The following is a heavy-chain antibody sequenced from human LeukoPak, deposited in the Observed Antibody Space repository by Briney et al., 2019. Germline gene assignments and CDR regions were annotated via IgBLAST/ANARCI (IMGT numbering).Heavy chain of an antibody. V-gene: IGHV3-21*01. CDR1: GFSFSTYY. D-gene: IGHD1-14*01. Sequence: GGSLRRSCAASGFSFSTYYVNWVRQAPGKGLEWVSCIGSSSTYIFYADSVRGRFAISRDNAKNSLYLQMNSLRADDTAVYYCVRENHGSFDYWGQGSLVTVSS. CDR2: IGSSSTYI. J-gene: IGHJ4*02. CDR3: VRENHGSFDY.